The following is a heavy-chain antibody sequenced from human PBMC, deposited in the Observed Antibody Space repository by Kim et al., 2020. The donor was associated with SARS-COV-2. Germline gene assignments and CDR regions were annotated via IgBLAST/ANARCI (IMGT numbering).Heavy chain of an antibody. V-gene: IGHV1-69*13. CDR2: IIPIFGTA. CDR1: GGTFSSYA. D-gene: IGHD3-22*01. Sequence: SVKVSCKASGGTFSSYAISWVRQAPGQGLEWMGGIIPIFGTANYAQKFQGRVTITADESTSTAYMELSSLRSEDTAVYYCARVYRYYYDSSGYYYFDYWGQGTLVTVSS. CDR3: ARVYRYYYDSSGYYYFDY. J-gene: IGHJ4*02.